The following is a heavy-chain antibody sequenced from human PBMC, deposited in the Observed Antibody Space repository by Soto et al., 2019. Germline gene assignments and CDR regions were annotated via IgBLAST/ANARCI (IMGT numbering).Heavy chain of an antibody. CDR3: ARGRRYSSSWYRDFQH. D-gene: IGHD6-13*01. CDR1: GGSFSGYY. CDR2: INHSGST. V-gene: IGHV4-34*01. Sequence: QVQLQQWGAGLLKPSETLSLTCAVYGGSFSGYYWSWIRQPPGKGLEWIGEINHSGSTNYNPSLKSRVTISVDTSKNQFSLKLSSVTAADTAVYYCARGRRYSSSWYRDFQHWGQGALVTVSS. J-gene: IGHJ1*01.